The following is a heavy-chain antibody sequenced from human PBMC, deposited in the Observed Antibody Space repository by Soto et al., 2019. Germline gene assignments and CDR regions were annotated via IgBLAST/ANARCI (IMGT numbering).Heavy chain of an antibody. V-gene: IGHV3-23*01. CDR3: VRDRDFYDGRGYASPGDAFDV. CDR1: GFTFSAYV. J-gene: IGHJ3*01. CDR2: ITSSGGGT. Sequence: EVEVLESGGGLVQPGGSLRLSCAASGFTFSAYVMSWVRQAPGKGLEWVSSITSSGGGTYYADSVKGRFTVSRDNSKNTLYLQMRSLRAEDSAVYFCVRDRDFYDGRGYASPGDAFDVWGQGTVVSVSS. D-gene: IGHD3-22*01.